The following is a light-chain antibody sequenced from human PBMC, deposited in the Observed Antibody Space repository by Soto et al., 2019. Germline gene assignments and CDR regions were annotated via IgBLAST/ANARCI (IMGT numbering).Light chain of an antibody. Sequence: DIVMTQSPDSLAVSLGERATINCKSSQSVLYNSNNKNYLAWYQQRPGQPPKLLISWASTRESGVPDRFSGSGSGTDFTLTITSLQAEDVAVYSCQQYYSRLPTFGQGTKVEIK. CDR3: QQYYSRLPT. V-gene: IGKV4-1*01. J-gene: IGKJ1*01. CDR2: WAS. CDR1: QSVLYNSNNKNY.